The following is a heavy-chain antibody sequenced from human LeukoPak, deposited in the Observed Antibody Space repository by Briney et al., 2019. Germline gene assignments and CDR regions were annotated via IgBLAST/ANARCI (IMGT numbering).Heavy chain of an antibody. Sequence: GGSLRLSCAASGFTFSDYYMSWIRQAPGKGLEWVSYISSSSSYTNYAASVKGRFTISRDNAKNSLYLQMNSLRAEDTAVYYCARDYCSGGSCYSDYWGQGTLVTVSS. J-gene: IGHJ4*02. D-gene: IGHD2-15*01. CDR2: ISSSSSYT. V-gene: IGHV3-11*06. CDR1: GFTFSDYY. CDR3: ARDYCSGGSCYSDY.